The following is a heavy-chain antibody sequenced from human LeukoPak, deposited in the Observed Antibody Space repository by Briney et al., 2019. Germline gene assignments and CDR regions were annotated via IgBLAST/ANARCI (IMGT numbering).Heavy chain of an antibody. CDR3: AAGGNSDY. Sequence: GGSLRLSCAASGITFSTYWMSWARQAPGKGLEWVANIKEDGSDKYYVDSVKGRFTISRDNAKNSLYLQMNSLRAEDTAVYYCAAGGNSDYWGQGTLVTVSS. D-gene: IGHD4-23*01. CDR1: GITFSTYW. J-gene: IGHJ4*02. V-gene: IGHV3-7*01. CDR2: IKEDGSDK.